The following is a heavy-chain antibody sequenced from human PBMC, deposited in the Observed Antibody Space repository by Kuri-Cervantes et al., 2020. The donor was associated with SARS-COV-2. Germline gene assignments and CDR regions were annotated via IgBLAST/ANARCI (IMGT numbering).Heavy chain of an antibody. CDR3: ARALPGNWFDP. CDR1: DDSISSSNW. J-gene: IGHJ5*02. CDR2: IYHSGST. V-gene: IGHV4-4*02. Sequence: SETLSLTCAVSDDSISSSNWWSWVRQLPGKGLEWIGEIYHSGSTYYNPSLKSRVIISVDKSKNQFSLKLSSVTAADTAVYYCARALPGNWFDPWGQGTLVTVSS.